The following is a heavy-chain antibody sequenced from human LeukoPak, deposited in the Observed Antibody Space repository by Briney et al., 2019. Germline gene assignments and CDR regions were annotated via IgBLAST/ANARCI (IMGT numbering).Heavy chain of an antibody. CDR2: ISWNSGSI. J-gene: IGHJ3*02. CDR1: GFTFDDYA. CDR3: AKDMGVYDFWSGYDAFDI. V-gene: IGHV3-9*01. Sequence: GGSLRLSCAASGFTFDDYAMHWVRHAPGKGLEWVSGISWNSGSIGYADSVKGRFTISRDNAKNSLYLQMNSLRAEDTALYYCAKDMGVYDFWSGYDAFDIWGQGTMVTVSS. D-gene: IGHD3-3*01.